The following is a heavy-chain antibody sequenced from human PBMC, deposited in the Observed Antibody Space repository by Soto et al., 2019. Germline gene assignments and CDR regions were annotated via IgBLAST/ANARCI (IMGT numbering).Heavy chain of an antibody. Sequence: GGSLRLSCAASGSTFSDYYMSWIRQAPGKGLEWVSYISSSGSTIYYADSVKGRFTISRDNAKNSLYLQMNSLRAEDTAVYYCARGGIAHCSGGSCPNYYYYGMDVWGQGTTVTVSS. CDR2: ISSSGSTI. J-gene: IGHJ6*02. V-gene: IGHV3-11*01. CDR1: GSTFSDYY. D-gene: IGHD2-15*01. CDR3: ARGGIAHCSGGSCPNYYYYGMDV.